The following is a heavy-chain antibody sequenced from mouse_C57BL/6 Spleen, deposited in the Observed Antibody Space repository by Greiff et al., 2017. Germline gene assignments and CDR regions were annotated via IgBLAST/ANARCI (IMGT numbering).Heavy chain of an antibody. D-gene: IGHD1-1*01. CDR1: GYAFSSSW. Sequence: QVQLQQSGPELVKPGASVKISCKASGYAFSSSWMNWLKQRPGKGLEWIGRIYPGDGDTNYNGKFKGKATLTADKSSSTAYMQLSSLTSEDSAVYFCAREAVGDYWGQGTTLTVAS. J-gene: IGHJ2*01. CDR3: AREAVGDY. CDR2: IYPGDGDT. V-gene: IGHV1-82*01.